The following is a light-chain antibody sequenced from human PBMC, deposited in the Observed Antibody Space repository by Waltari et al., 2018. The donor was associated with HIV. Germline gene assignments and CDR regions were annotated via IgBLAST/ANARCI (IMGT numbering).Light chain of an antibody. J-gene: IGKJ4*01. Sequence: DIQMTQLPSSLSASVGDRVTITCRATQDIANSVSWYQQRPWKVPKLLVYGGFIPHKGVASRFTCSGSGTEYTLTISSLQPEDFATYYCHQYFSDPFTFGGGTKVEI. V-gene: IGKV1-NL1*01. CDR2: GGF. CDR1: QDIANS. CDR3: HQYFSDPFT.